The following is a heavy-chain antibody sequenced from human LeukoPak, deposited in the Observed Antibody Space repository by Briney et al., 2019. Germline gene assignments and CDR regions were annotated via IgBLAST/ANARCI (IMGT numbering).Heavy chain of an antibody. J-gene: IGHJ5*02. CDR1: GDSISSGNNY. CDR2: FYTSEMT. CDR3: ARSRSGSGFGNWFDP. D-gene: IGHD3-22*01. Sequence: PSQTLFLTCTVSGDSISSGNNYWTWIRQPAGKGLEWIGRFYTSEMTYNPSLKSRVTISVDTSKNQSSLRLSSVTASDTAIYYCARSRSGSGFGNWFDPWGQGTLVTVSS. V-gene: IGHV4-61*02.